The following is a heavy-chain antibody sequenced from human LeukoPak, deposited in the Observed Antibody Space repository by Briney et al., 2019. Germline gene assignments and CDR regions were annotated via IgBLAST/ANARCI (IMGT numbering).Heavy chain of an antibody. V-gene: IGHV4-4*07. CDR2: IYTSGST. CDR3: ASSVHEGYCSGGSCPDPYYYYGMDV. Sequence: SETLSLTCTVSGGSISSYYWSWIRQPAGKGLEWIGRIYTSGSTNYNPSLKSRVTMSVDTSKNQFSLKLSSVTAADTAVYYCASSVHEGYCSGGSCPDPYYYYGMDVWGQGTTVTVSS. J-gene: IGHJ6*02. D-gene: IGHD2-15*01. CDR1: GGSISSYY.